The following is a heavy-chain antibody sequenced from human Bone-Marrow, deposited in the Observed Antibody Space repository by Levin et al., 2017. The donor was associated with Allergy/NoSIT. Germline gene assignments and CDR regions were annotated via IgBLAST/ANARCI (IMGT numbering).Heavy chain of an antibody. CDR3: AAGPYADYVRWFDP. V-gene: IGHV1-58*01. CDR1: GFNFTSAA. CDR2: IVVGSGDT. Sequence: ASVKVSCKASGFNFTSAALQWVRQARGQHLEWIGWIVVGSGDTSYAQKFQERVTITRDMSTSTAYMELTRLTSEDTAVYYCAAGPYADYVRWFDPWGQGTLVTVSS. J-gene: IGHJ5*02. D-gene: IGHD3-10*02.